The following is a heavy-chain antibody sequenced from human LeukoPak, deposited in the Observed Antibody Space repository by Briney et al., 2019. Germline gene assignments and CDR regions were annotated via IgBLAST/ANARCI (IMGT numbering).Heavy chain of an antibody. D-gene: IGHD1-26*01. J-gene: IGHJ4*02. CDR3: AREISGSYPYFDY. V-gene: IGHV4-39*02. CDR1: GGSISSSSYY. CDR2: IYYSGST. Sequence: SETLSLTCTVSGGSISSSSYYWGWIRQPPGKGLEWIGSIYYSGSTYYNPSLKSRVTISVDTSKNQFSLKLSSVTAADTAVYYCAREISGSYPYFDYWGQGTLVTVSS.